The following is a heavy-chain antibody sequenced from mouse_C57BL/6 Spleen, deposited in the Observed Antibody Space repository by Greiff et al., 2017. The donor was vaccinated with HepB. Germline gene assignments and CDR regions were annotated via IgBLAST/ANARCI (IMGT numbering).Heavy chain of an antibody. D-gene: IGHD1-1*01. CDR1: GYTFTDYE. J-gene: IGHJ1*03. CDR3: TREEILLLQRGYFDV. V-gene: IGHV1-15*01. Sequence: QVQLQQSGAELVRPGASVTLSCKASGYTFTDYEMHWVKQTPVHGLEWIGAIDPETGGTAYNQKFKGKAILTADKSSSTAYMELRSLTSEDSAVYYCTREEILLLQRGYFDVWGTGTTVTVSS. CDR2: IDPETGGT.